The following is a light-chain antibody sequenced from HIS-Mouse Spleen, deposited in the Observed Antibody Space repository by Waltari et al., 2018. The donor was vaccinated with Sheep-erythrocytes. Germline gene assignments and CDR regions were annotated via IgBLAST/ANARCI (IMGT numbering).Light chain of an antibody. CDR2: QDS. CDR1: KLGDKY. Sequence: SYELTQPPSVSVSPGQTASITCSGDKLGDKYACWYQQKPGQSPVLVIYQDSKRPLGIPERFPGSNSWNTATLTISGTQAMDEADYYCQAWDSSTYVFGTGTKVTVL. V-gene: IGLV3-1*01. CDR3: QAWDSSTYV. J-gene: IGLJ1*01.